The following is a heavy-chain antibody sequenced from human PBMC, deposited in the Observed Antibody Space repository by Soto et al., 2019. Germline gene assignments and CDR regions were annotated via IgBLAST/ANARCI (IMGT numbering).Heavy chain of an antibody. CDR2: ISGSGGSA. Sequence: EVQLLESGGGLVRPGGSLRLSCAASAFTFSNYAMNWVRQAPGKGREWVSVISGSGGSASYADSVQGRFTISRDNSKNTLYLQMNSLRAEDTAIYYCVREDSAWDSRGSFDFWGRGTMVTVS. J-gene: IGHJ3*01. D-gene: IGHD6-19*01. V-gene: IGHV3-23*01. CDR1: AFTFSNYA. CDR3: VREDSAWDSRGSFDF.